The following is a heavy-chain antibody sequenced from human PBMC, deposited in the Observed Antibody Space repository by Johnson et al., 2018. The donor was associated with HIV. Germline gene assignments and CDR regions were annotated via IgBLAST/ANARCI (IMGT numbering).Heavy chain of an antibody. J-gene: IGHJ3*01. V-gene: IGHV3-30*14. CDR2: ISYDEPYK. Sequence: QVKLVESGGGLVKPGGSLRLSCVASGFTFSNAWMSWVRQAPGKGLEWVAIISYDEPYKDYADSVKGRFTTSRENAKNSFDLQMNSLTAGDTAVYYCSRRSTRSDGFDLWGQGTMVIVSS. D-gene: IGHD2-2*01. CDR1: GFTFSNAW. CDR3: SRRSTRSDGFDL.